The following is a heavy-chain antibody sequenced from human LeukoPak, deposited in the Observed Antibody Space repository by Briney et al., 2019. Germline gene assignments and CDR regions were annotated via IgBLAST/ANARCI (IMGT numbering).Heavy chain of an antibody. CDR2: VPYDGSNK. CDR1: GFSVSSEY. Sequence: GGSLRLSCAASGFSVSSEYMSWVRQAPGKGLEWVAFVPYDGSNKYYADSVKGRFTISRGNSKNTLYLQVNSLRNEDTAVYYCARQAHWSGYYSTGYYYYYMDVWGQGTTATVSS. D-gene: IGHD3-3*01. CDR3: ARQAHWSGYYSTGYYYYYMDV. J-gene: IGHJ6*03. V-gene: IGHV3-30*02.